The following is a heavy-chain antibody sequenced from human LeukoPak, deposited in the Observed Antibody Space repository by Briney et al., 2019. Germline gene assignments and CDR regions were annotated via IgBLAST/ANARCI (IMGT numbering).Heavy chain of an antibody. CDR1: GFSFNNYR. CDR2: IKQDGSEK. J-gene: IGHJ4*02. V-gene: IGHV3-7*01. Sequence: GGSLRLSCVASGFSFNNYRMTWVRQAPGKGLEWVANIKQDGSEKQYVDSVKGRFAISRDNAKKSLYLQMNSLRAEDTAVYYCAREGVWYYYDSSGYFPHSFDYWGQGTLVTVSS. D-gene: IGHD3-22*01. CDR3: AREGVWYYYDSSGYFPHSFDY.